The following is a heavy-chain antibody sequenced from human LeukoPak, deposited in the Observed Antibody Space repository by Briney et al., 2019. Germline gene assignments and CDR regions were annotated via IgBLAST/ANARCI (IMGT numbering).Heavy chain of an antibody. J-gene: IGHJ4*02. CDR1: GFTFSSYP. D-gene: IGHD1-26*01. Sequence: PGGSLRLSCAASGFTFSSYPMHWVRQAPGKGLEWVSLISYDGSNKYYADSVKGRFTISRDNSKNMFYVQINSLRPEDTAVYYCARSGGTYRFDSWGQGTLVTVSS. CDR3: ARSGGTYRFDS. CDR2: ISYDGSNK. V-gene: IGHV3-30-3*01.